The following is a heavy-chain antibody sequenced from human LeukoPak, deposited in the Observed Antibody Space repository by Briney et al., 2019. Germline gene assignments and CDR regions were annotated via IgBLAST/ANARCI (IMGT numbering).Heavy chain of an antibody. CDR3: ARGLPSQSYSYDSSGHAAY. CDR1: GYTFTSYD. V-gene: IGHV1-8*01. Sequence: ASGKASCKASGYTFTSYDIKWVRQATGQGLESMVWVNPNSGNTGYAQKFQRRVTMPRHTSISTASMELSSLRSEDTAVSYCARGLPSQSYSYDSSGHAAYWGQGNLVTVS. CDR2: VNPNSGNT. J-gene: IGHJ4*02. D-gene: IGHD3-22*01.